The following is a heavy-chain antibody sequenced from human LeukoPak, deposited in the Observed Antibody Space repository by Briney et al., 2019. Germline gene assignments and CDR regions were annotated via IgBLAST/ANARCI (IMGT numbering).Heavy chain of an antibody. CDR2: IYYSGNT. CDR3: ARHSNGGTYPLDH. D-gene: IGHD2-8*01. J-gene: IGHJ4*02. CDR1: XGXXXXXX. Sequence: SETLSLTCTVSXGXXXXXXXXXFXXXXXKXXXXXAYIYYSGNTNYNPSLKSRVIISVDTSKNQFSLKLNSVTAADTAVYYCARHSNGGTYPLDHWGQGTLVTVSS. V-gene: IGHV4-59*08.